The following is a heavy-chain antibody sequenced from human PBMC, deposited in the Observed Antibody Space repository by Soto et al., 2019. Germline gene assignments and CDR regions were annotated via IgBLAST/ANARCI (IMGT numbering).Heavy chain of an antibody. CDR3: ARQVYFRELFYDY. CDR2: IYHSGST. CDR1: GGSISSGGYS. J-gene: IGHJ4*02. D-gene: IGHD3-10*01. V-gene: IGHV4-30-2*01. Sequence: SETLSLTCAVSGGSISSGGYSWSWIRQPPGKGLEWIGYIYHSGSTYYNPSLESRVTILVDTSKNQFSLKLSSVTAADTAVYYCARQVYFRELFYDYWGQGTLVTVSS.